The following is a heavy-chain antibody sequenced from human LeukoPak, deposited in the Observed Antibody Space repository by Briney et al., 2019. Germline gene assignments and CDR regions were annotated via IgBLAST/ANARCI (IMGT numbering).Heavy chain of an antibody. J-gene: IGHJ4*02. Sequence: GGSLRLSCAASGFTFSSYGMHWVRQAPGKGLEWVAFIRYDGSNKYYADSVKGRFTISRDNSKNTLYLQMNSLRAEDTAVYYCAKTLGYYDFWSGFDYWGQGTLVTVSS. CDR1: GFTFSSYG. CDR2: IRYDGSNK. V-gene: IGHV3-30*02. CDR3: AKTLGYYDFWSGFDY. D-gene: IGHD3-3*01.